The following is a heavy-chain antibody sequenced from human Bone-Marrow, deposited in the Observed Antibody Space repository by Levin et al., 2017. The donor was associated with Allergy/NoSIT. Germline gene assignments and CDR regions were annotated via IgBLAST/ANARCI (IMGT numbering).Heavy chain of an antibody. Sequence: GGSLRLSCAASGFTFSSYAMHWVRQAPGKGLEWVAVISYDGSNKYYADSVKGRFTISRDNSKNTLYLQMNSLRAEDTAVYYCARGFARGPSGYWGQGTLVTVSS. CDR1: GFTFSSYA. V-gene: IGHV3-30*04. CDR2: ISYDGSNK. CDR3: ARGFARGPSGY. D-gene: IGHD3-10*01. J-gene: IGHJ4*02.